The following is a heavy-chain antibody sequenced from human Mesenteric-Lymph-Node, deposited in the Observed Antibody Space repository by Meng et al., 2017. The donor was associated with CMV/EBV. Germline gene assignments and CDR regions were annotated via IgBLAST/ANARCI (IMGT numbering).Heavy chain of an antibody. Sequence: LSLTCAASGFTFSSYEMNWVRQAPGKGLEWVAVISYDGSNEDYVESVRGRFTISRDNSKKTLYLQMNDLRPEDTAVYYCARGGPAYGPNSFDRWGQGTLVTVSS. CDR2: ISYDGSNE. J-gene: IGHJ5*02. CDR3: ARGGPAYGPNSFDR. V-gene: IGHV3-30*03. CDR1: GFTFSSYE. D-gene: IGHD3-10*01.